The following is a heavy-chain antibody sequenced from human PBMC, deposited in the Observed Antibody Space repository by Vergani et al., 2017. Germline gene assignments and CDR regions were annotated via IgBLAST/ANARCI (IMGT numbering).Heavy chain of an antibody. D-gene: IGHD3-16*01. J-gene: IGHJ4*02. V-gene: IGHV3-30*02. CDR2: IQYDGSDI. CDR3: TRDRLDDSYAYFDY. CDR1: GFSVSNSG. Sequence: QVQLVESGGGVVQPGGSLRLSCVASGFSVSNSGMHWVRQTPGKGLEWVAFIQYDGSDIFYADFVEGRFTISRDNSKNSLYLQMSSLKAEDTAVYYCTRDRLDDSYAYFDYWGQGTLVTVSS.